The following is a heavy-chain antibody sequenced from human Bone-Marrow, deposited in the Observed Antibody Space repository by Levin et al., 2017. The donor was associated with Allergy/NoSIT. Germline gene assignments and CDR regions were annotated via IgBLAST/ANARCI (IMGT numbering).Heavy chain of an antibody. CDR2: ISYDGNYK. CDR1: GFTFTNYA. J-gene: IGHJ4*02. D-gene: IGHD3-22*01. CDR3: VKDNGNYYDTTGHLHY. Sequence: GGSLRLSCAAAGFTFTNYAMHWVRQAPGKGLERVAVISYDGNYKYYGDSIEGRFTISRDNFKNTLYLQMNSLRPEDTAVYYCVKDNGNYYDTTGHLHYWGQGTLVTVSS. V-gene: IGHV3-30*18.